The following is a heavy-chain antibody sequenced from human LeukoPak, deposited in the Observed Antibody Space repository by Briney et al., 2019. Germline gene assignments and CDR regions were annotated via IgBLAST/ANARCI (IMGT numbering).Heavy chain of an antibody. D-gene: IGHD3-22*01. J-gene: IGHJ4*02. CDR2: ISSRSTYI. CDR1: GFILDFYT. Sequence: GGSLRLSCAASGFILDFYTMNWVRQVPGKGLEWISSISSRSTYIYYADSVEGRFTISRDNAKNSLYLQMDSLGAEDTAVYYCAKDQGTTMITSLDSWGQGALVTVSS. V-gene: IGHV3-21*01. CDR3: AKDQGTTMITSLDS.